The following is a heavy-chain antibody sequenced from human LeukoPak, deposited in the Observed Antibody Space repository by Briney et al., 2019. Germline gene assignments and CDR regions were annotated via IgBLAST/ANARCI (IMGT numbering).Heavy chain of an antibody. Sequence: SETVSLTCTDSGGSMTTYYWSWIRQPPGKGLEWIGYMYYSGSTNYNPSLKSRVTISVDTSKSQFSLRLSSVTAADTAVYYCTKNLGGDYYSYWYLDLWGRGTLVTVSS. J-gene: IGHJ2*01. CDR3: TKNLGGDYYSYWYLDL. D-gene: IGHD2-21*01. CDR1: GGSMTTYY. V-gene: IGHV4-59*01. CDR2: MYYSGST.